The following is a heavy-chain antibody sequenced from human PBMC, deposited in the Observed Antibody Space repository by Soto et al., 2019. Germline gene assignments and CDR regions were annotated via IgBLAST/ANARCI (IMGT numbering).Heavy chain of an antibody. V-gene: IGHV1-18*01. J-gene: IGHJ4*02. CDR2: ISAYNGNT. Sequence: ASVKLSCKDSGYTLTSYGISWVRQAPRQGLEWMGWISAYNGNTNYAQKLQGRVTMTTDTSTSTAYMELRSLRSDDTAAYYCASDYYDSSGYYYVGYWGQGTLVTVSS. CDR3: ASDYYDSSGYYYVGY. D-gene: IGHD3-22*01. CDR1: GYTLTSYG.